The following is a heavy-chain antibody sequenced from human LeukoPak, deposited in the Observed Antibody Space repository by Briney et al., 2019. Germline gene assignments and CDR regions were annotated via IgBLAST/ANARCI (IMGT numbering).Heavy chain of an antibody. CDR3: ARESSGWYFGDAFDI. V-gene: IGHV1-3*01. Sequence: ASVTVSCKASGYTFTSYAMRWVRQAPGQRLEWMGWINAGNGNTKYSQKFQGRVTITRDTSASTAYMELSSLRSEDTAVYYCARESSGWYFGDAFDIWGQGTMVTVSS. D-gene: IGHD6-19*01. J-gene: IGHJ3*02. CDR2: INAGNGNT. CDR1: GYTFTSYA.